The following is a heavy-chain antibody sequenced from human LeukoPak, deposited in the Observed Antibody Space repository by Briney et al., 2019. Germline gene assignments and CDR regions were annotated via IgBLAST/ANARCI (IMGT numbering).Heavy chain of an antibody. CDR2: INHSGST. D-gene: IGHD6-13*01. Sequence: PSETLSLTCAVYGGSFSGYYWSWIRQPPGKGLEWIGEINHSGSTNYNPSLKSRVTISVDTSKNQFSLKLSSVTAADTAVYYCARGHYSSSWYNPGYYYYGMDVWGQGTTVTVSS. J-gene: IGHJ6*02. CDR1: GGSFSGYY. V-gene: IGHV4-34*01. CDR3: ARGHYSSSWYNPGYYYYGMDV.